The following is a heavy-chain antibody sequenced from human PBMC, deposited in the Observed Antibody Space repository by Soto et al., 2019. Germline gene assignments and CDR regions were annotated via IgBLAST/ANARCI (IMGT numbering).Heavy chain of an antibody. Sequence: SETLSLTCAVYGGSFSGYSWSWVRQPPGEGLEWIGEINHSGSTSYNPSLKSRVTISVDTSKNQFSLKLNSVTAADTAVYYCARHAFGSGFYYGMGVWGQGTTVT. CDR3: ARHAFGSGFYYGMGV. CDR1: GGSFSGYS. CDR2: INHSGST. V-gene: IGHV4-34*01. D-gene: IGHD3-10*01. J-gene: IGHJ6*01.